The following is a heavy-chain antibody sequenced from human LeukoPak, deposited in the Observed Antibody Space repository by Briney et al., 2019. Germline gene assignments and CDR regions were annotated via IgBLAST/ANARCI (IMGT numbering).Heavy chain of an antibody. Sequence: GGSLRLSCAASGFTFSSYAMHWVRQAPGKGLEWVAVISYDGSNKYYADSVKGRFTISRDNSKNTLYLQMNSLRAEDTAVYYCARDTAEIQLWFGGFDYWGQGTLVTVSS. J-gene: IGHJ4*02. CDR2: ISYDGSNK. CDR3: ARDTAEIQLWFGGFDY. V-gene: IGHV3-30*04. D-gene: IGHD5-18*01. CDR1: GFTFSSYA.